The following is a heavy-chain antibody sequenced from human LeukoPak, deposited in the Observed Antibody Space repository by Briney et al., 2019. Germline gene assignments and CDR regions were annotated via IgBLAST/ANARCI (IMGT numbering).Heavy chain of an antibody. V-gene: IGHV3-9*03. D-gene: IGHD3-3*01. CDR2: ISANGGFI. Sequence: GGSLRLSCAVSGFNFDDYAIHWVRQGPGKGLEWVAGISANGGFISYGESVKGRFTISRDNPRNSVFLQMNFLRVEDMAMYFCTKEVQCGNGFFHPPSYAFDIGGQGKRVSVSS. CDR1: GFNFDDYA. CDR3: TKEVQCGNGFFHPPSYAFDI. J-gene: IGHJ3*02.